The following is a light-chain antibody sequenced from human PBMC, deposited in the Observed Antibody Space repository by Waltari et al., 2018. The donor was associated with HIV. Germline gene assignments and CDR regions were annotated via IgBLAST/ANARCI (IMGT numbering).Light chain of an antibody. V-gene: IGLV2-14*03. Sequence: QSALTQPASVSGSPGQSITISCTGTSSDVGGYNYVSWYQQHPGKAPNLMIYDVSNRPSGVSNRFSGSKSGNTASLTISGLQAEDDADYYCSSYTSSSTLYVFGTGTKVTVL. CDR3: SSYTSSSTLYV. CDR2: DVS. J-gene: IGLJ1*01. CDR1: SSDVGGYNY.